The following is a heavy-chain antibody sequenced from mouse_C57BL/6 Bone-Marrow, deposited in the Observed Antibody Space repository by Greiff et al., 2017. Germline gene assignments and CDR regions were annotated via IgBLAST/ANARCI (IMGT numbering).Heavy chain of an antibody. CDR2: ISNGGGST. D-gene: IGHD1-1*01. J-gene: IGHJ4*01. CDR3: ARQFMTTVVATKAMDY. V-gene: IGHV5-12*01. Sequence: EVMLVESGGGLVQPGGSLKLSCAASGFTFSDYYMYWVRQTPEKRLEWVAYISNGGGSTYYPDTVKGRFTISRDNAKNTLYLQMSRLKSEDTAMYYCARQFMTTVVATKAMDYWGQGTSVTVSS. CDR1: GFTFSDYY.